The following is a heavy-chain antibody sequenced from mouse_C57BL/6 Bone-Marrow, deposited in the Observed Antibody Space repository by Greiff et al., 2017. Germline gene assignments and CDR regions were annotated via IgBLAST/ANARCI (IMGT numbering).Heavy chain of an antibody. D-gene: IGHD1-1*01. CDR3: ARRATVVATRAWFAY. V-gene: IGHV1-81*01. Sequence: QVQLKQSGAELARPGASVKLSCKASGYTFTSYGISWVKQRTGQGLEWIGEIYPRSGNTYYNEKFKGKATLTADQSSSTAYMELRILTSEDSAVYFCARRATVVATRAWFAYWGQGTLVTVSA. J-gene: IGHJ3*01. CDR1: GYTFTSYG. CDR2: IYPRSGNT.